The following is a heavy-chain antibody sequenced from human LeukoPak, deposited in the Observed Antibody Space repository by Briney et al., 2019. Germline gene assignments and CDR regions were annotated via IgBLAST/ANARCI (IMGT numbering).Heavy chain of an antibody. CDR2: IYYSGST. D-gene: IGHD4-17*01. CDR3: AREYGDYVFRYFDL. CDR1: GGSISSSSYY. V-gene: IGHV4-39*07. Sequence: SETLSLTCTVSGGSISSSSYYWGWIRQPPGKGLEWIGSIYYSGSTYYNPSLKSRVTMSVDTSKNQFSLKLSSVTAADTAVYYCAREYGDYVFRYFDLWGRGTLVTVSS. J-gene: IGHJ2*01.